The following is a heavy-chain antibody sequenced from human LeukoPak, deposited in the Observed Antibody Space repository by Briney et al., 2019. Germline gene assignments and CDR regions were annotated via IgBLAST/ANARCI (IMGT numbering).Heavy chain of an antibody. V-gene: IGHV3-66*02. D-gene: IGHD3-22*01. CDR2: IYSGGST. CDR3: ARPRGGYYDSSGLDAFDI. Sequence: GRSLRLSCAASGFTVSSNYMSWVRQAPGKGLEWVSVIYSGGSTSFAAAVKGRSTISKENSKNTLYLQMNRLRSEDTAVYCCARPRGGYYDSSGLDAFDIWGHGTMVTVSS. J-gene: IGHJ3*02. CDR1: GFTVSSNY.